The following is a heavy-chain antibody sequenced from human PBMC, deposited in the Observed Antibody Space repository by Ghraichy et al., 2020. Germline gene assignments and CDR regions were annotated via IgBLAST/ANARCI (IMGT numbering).Heavy chain of an antibody. V-gene: IGHV4-4*07. CDR2: IQSSGST. D-gene: IGHD1-26*01. Sequence: SETLSLVCTLSGGSISSYFWSWVRQPAGKGLEWIGHIQSSGSTNYNPSLKSRVTMSVDTSKNVFSLTLSSVTAADTAVYYCARGRGSYVGNYGIDVWGQGTTVTVSS. J-gene: IGHJ6*02. CDR3: ARGRGSYVGNYGIDV. CDR1: GGSISSYF.